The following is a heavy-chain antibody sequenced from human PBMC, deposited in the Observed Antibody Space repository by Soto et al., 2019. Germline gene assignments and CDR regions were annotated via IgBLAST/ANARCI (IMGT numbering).Heavy chain of an antibody. Sequence: SETLSLTCTVSGGSISSGGYCWSWIRQHPGKGLEWIGYIYYSGSTYYNPSLKSRVTISVDTSKNQFSLKLSSVTAADTAVYYCALRLGDPGRLYFDYWGQGTLVTVSS. CDR3: ALRLGDPGRLYFDY. CDR2: IYYSGST. D-gene: IGHD3-16*01. V-gene: IGHV4-31*03. CDR1: GGSISSGGYC. J-gene: IGHJ4*02.